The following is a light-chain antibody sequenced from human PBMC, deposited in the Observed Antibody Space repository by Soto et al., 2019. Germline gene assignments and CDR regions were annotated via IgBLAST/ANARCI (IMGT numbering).Light chain of an antibody. CDR2: KAS. V-gene: IGKV1-5*03. CDR1: QSISSW. J-gene: IGKJ1*01. Sequence: DIQMTQSPSTLSASVGDRVTITCRASQSISSWLAWYQQKPGKAPKLLIYKASSLESGVPSRCRGGGPGTDFTLTIINLQHDDFATYYRKQYKRYPTCGQGPKVEI. CDR3: KQYKRYPT.